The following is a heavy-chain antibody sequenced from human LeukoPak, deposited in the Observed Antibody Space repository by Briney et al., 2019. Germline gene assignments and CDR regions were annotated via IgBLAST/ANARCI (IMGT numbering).Heavy chain of an antibody. CDR3: ARGRGSDGLDV. CDR2: MTGNGGSL. J-gene: IGHJ6*02. Sequence: PGGSLRLSCAASGFTFSTYAMSWVRQAPGKGLEWVSGMTGNGGSLYYAGSVKGRFTISRDNSKNTLYVQMNGLRADDTAVYYCARGRGSDGLDVWGQGTTVTVSS. CDR1: GFTFSTYA. V-gene: IGHV3-23*01.